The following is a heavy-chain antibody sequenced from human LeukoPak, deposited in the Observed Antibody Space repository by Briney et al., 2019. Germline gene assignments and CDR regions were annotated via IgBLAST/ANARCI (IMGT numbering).Heavy chain of an antibody. CDR2: IKQDGSEK. V-gene: IGHV3-7*01. D-gene: IGHD3-10*01. J-gene: IGHJ6*03. CDR3: ARLSAYYYGSYFYYYMDV. Sequence: EGSLRLSCAASGFSFSSYWMSWVRQAPGKGPEWVANIKQDGSEKYSVDSVKGRFTISRDNAKNSVFLQMSSLRAEDTALYYCARLSAYYYGSYFYYYMDVWGRGTTVTVSS. CDR1: GFSFSSYW.